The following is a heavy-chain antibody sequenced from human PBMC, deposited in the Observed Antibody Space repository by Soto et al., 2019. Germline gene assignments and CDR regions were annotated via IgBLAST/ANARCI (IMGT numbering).Heavy chain of an antibody. CDR2: ISYDGSNK. J-gene: IGHJ4*02. V-gene: IGHV3-30*04. D-gene: IGHD1-26*01. CDR3: ARAYPQVGSNYCDY. CDR1: GFTFSSFA. Sequence: QVQLVESGGGVVQPGRSLRLSCAASGFTFSSFAIHWVRQAPGKGLEWVAVISYDGSNKYYADSVEGRFTISRDNSKNAVFLQMNSLRPEDTAVYYCARAYPQVGSNYCDYWGQGTLVTVSS.